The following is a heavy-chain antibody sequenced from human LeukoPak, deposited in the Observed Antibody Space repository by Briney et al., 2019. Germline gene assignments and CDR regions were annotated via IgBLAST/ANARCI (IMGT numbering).Heavy chain of an antibody. CDR2: VNHTGST. CDR3: ATAVGANNWFDP. V-gene: IGHV4-34*01. D-gene: IGHD1-26*01. Sequence: SETLSLTCTVSGGSISSYYWSWIRQPPGKGLEWIGEVNHTGSTNYNPSLKSRVTISVDTSKNQFSLKLSSVTAADTAVYYCATAVGANNWFDPWGQGTLVTVSS. J-gene: IGHJ5*02. CDR1: GGSISSYY.